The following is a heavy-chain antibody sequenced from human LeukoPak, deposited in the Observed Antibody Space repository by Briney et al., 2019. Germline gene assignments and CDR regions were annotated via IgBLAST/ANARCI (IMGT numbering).Heavy chain of an antibody. CDR1: GGSISSYY. D-gene: IGHD2-8*01. J-gene: IGHJ4*02. CDR2: IYYSGST. Sequence: SETLSLTCTVSGGSISSYYWSWIRQPPGKGLEWIGYIYYSGSTNYNPSLKSRVTISVDTSKNQFSLKLSSVTAADTAVYYCARVTSRLGVCDYWGQGTLVTVSS. CDR3: ARVTSRLGVCDY. V-gene: IGHV4-59*08.